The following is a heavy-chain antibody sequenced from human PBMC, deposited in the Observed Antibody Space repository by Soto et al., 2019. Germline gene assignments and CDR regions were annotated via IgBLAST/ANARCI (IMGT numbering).Heavy chain of an antibody. CDR2: IIPIFGTA. V-gene: IGHV1-69*13. Sequence: ASVKVSCKASGGTFSSYAISWVRQAPGQGLEWMGGIIPIFGTANYAQKFQGRVTITADESTSTAYMELSSLRSEDTAVYYCARALSGIVATTLYFDYWGQGTLVTVSS. CDR1: GGTFSSYA. J-gene: IGHJ4*02. D-gene: IGHD5-12*01. CDR3: ARALSGIVATTLYFDY.